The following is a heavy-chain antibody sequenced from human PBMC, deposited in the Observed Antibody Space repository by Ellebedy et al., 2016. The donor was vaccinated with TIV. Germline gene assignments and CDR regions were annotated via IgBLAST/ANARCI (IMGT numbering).Heavy chain of an antibody. CDR1: GYTFTSYG. Sequence: AASVKVSCKASGYTFTSYGISWVRQAPGQGLEWMGWISAYNGNTNYAQKLQGRVTMTTDTSTSTAYMELRSLRSDDTAVYYCARDIVVVPAAKYYYYGMDVWGQGTTVTVSS. CDR3: ARDIVVVPAAKYYYYGMDV. V-gene: IGHV1-18*01. D-gene: IGHD2-2*01. J-gene: IGHJ6*02. CDR2: ISAYNGNT.